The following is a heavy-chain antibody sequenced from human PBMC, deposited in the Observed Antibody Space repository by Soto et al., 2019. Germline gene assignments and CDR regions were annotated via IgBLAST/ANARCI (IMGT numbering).Heavy chain of an antibody. CDR3: ARAVSDYYDSSGPLDAFDI. D-gene: IGHD3-22*01. J-gene: IGHJ3*02. Sequence: QVHLVQSGAEVKKPGSSVKVSCKASGGTFSSYAISWVRQAPGQGLEWMGGIIPIFGTANYAQKFQGRVTITADESTSTAYMELSSLRSEDTALYYCARAVSDYYDSSGPLDAFDIWGPGTMVTVSS. V-gene: IGHV1-69*01. CDR2: IIPIFGTA. CDR1: GGTFSSYA.